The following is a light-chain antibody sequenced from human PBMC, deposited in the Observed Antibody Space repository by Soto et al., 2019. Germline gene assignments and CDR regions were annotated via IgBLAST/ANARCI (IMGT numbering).Light chain of an antibody. V-gene: IGLV2-11*01. J-gene: IGLJ3*02. CDR3: FSYAGSYSLV. CDR2: DVT. CDR1: SSDVGAYNY. Sequence: QSVLTQPRSVSGSPGQSVTISCTGTSSDVGAYNYVSWYQQHPGKAPKLLMYDVTKRPSGVPDRFSGSKSGNTASLTISGLQAEDEADYYCFSYAGSYSLVFGGGTKLTVL.